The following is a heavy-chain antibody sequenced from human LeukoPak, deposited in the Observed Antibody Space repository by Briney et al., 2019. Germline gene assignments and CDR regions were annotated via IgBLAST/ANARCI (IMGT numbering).Heavy chain of an antibody. CDR2: ISYDGSNK. V-gene: IGHV3-30-3*01. J-gene: IGHJ3*02. CDR1: GFTFSSYA. CDR3: AKGGYGDHERGAFDI. Sequence: GGSLRLSCAASGFTFSSYAMHWVRQAPGKGLEWVAVISYDGSNKYYADSVKGRFTISRDNSKNTLYLQMNSLRAEDTALYYCAKGGYGDHERGAFDIWGQGTMVTVSS. D-gene: IGHD4-17*01.